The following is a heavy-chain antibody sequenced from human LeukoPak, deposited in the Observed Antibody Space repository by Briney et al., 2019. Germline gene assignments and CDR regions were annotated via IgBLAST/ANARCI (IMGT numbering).Heavy chain of an antibody. CDR1: GYSISSGYY. Sequence: PSETLSLTCTVSGYSISSGYYWGWIWQPPGKGLEWIGTIYRSGSTYYNPSLKRRVTISVDTSRNQFSLQLSSVTAADTAVYYCARNAGDYTKPSDYWGQGTLVTVSS. CDR2: IYRSGST. D-gene: IGHD4-11*01. CDR3: ARNAGDYTKPSDY. J-gene: IGHJ4*02. V-gene: IGHV4-38-2*02.